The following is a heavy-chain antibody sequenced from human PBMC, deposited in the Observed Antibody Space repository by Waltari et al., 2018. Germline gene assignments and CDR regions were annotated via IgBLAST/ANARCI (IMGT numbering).Heavy chain of an antibody. V-gene: IGHV1-8*01. Sequence: QVQLVQSGAEVKKPGASVKVSCKASGYAFPSYDIKWVRRATGQGLEWMGWMNPNSGNTGYAQKFRDRGTVTRNTSISTAYMEQSSLRSADTAVYYCAGGARQWLVPFDPWGQGTLVTVSS. CDR3: AGGARQWLVPFDP. J-gene: IGHJ5*02. D-gene: IGHD6-19*01. CDR1: GYAFPSYD. CDR2: MNPNSGNT.